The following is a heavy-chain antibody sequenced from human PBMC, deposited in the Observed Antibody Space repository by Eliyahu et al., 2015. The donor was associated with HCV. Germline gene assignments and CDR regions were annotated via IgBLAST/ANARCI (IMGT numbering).Heavy chain of an antibody. CDR3: ARQVVATTIFDY. J-gene: IGHJ4*02. Sequence: QLQLQXSGPGLVXPSGTLSLTCXXSVXXISXSSHFWGWIRQPPGKGLXWIANVXYSGSPSYNPSLRSRLSISADTSKNQFSXRLSSATAADTAVYFCARQVVATTIFDYWGQGTLVTVSS. D-gene: IGHD2-2*01. CDR1: VXXISXSSHF. CDR2: VXYSGSP. V-gene: IGHV4-39*01.